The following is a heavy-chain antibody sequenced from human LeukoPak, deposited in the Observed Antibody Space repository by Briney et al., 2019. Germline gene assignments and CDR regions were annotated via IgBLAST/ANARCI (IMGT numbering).Heavy chain of an antibody. CDR1: GGSFSGFY. V-gene: IGHV4-34*01. CDR2: INHSEST. Sequence: QPSETLSLTCAVYGGSFSGFYWSWVRQPPGKGLEWIGEINHSESTHYNPSFKSRVTILVDTSRNQFSLKLTSVTAADTAVYYCARGPDSGSHFAWFDPWGQGTLVTV. J-gene: IGHJ5*02. CDR3: ARGPDSGSHFAWFDP. D-gene: IGHD3-10*01.